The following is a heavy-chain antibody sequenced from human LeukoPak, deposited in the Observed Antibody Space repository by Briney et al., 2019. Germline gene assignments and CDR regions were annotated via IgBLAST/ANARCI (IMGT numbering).Heavy chain of an antibody. CDR3: ATQFGSGTLANVYDY. D-gene: IGHD3-10*01. CDR2: IRSDGSNK. CDR1: GFTFSVYG. Sequence: GGSLRLSCAASGFTFSVYGMHWVRQAPGKGLEWVSFIRSDGSNKYYTESVKGRFTVSRDNSNNTLYLQMNSLRVEDTAVYYCATQFGSGTLANVYDYWGQGSLVTVSS. J-gene: IGHJ4*02. V-gene: IGHV3-30*02.